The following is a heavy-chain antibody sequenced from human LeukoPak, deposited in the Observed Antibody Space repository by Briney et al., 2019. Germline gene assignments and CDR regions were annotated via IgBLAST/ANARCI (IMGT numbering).Heavy chain of an antibody. Sequence: GASVKVSCKASGYTFTGYYMHWVRQAPGQGLEWMGWINPNSGGTNYAQKFQGRVTMTRDTSISTAYMELSRLRSGDTAVYYCARLDRGSTSLIYGMDVWGQGTTVTVSS. CDR2: INPNSGGT. D-gene: IGHD2-2*01. J-gene: IGHJ6*02. V-gene: IGHV1-2*02. CDR1: GYTFTGYY. CDR3: ARLDRGSTSLIYGMDV.